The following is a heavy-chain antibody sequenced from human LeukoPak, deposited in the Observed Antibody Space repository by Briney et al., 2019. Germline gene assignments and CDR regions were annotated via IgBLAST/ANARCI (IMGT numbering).Heavy chain of an antibody. CDR3: ARVSLRGWDSSGKGFDY. Sequence: SETLSLTCIVSGGSISSSSYYWGWIRQPPGKGLEWIGSIYYSGSTYYNPSLKSRVTISVDTSKNQFSLKLSSVTAADTAVYYCARVSLRGWDSSGKGFDYWGQGTLVTVSS. V-gene: IGHV4-39*01. CDR2: IYYSGST. J-gene: IGHJ4*02. CDR1: GGSISSSSYY. D-gene: IGHD3-22*01.